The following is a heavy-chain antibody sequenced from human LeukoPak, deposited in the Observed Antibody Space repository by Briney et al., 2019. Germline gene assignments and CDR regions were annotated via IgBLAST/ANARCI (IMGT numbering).Heavy chain of an antibody. Sequence: SGGSLRLSCAASGFTFSSYAMSWVRQAPGKGLEWVSAISGSGGSTYYADSVKGRFTISRDNSKNTLYLQMNSLRAEDTAVYYCARSYSYDYYFDYWGQGTLVTVSS. CDR2: ISGSGGST. D-gene: IGHD5-18*01. CDR1: GFTFSSYA. CDR3: ARSYSYDYYFDY. J-gene: IGHJ4*02. V-gene: IGHV3-23*01.